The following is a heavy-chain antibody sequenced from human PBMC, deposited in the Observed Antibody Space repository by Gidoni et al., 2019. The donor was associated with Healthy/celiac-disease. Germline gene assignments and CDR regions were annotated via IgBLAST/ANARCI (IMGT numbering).Heavy chain of an antibody. Sequence: QVQLVESGGGVVQPGRSLRLSCAASGFTFRRYGMHWVRQAPGKGLEWVAVIWYDGSNKYYADSVKGRFTISRDNSKNTLYLQMNSLRAEDTAVYYCARDKRRDGYNDAFDIWGQGTMVTVSS. CDR3: ARDKRRDGYNDAFDI. CDR2: IWYDGSNK. V-gene: IGHV3-33*01. D-gene: IGHD5-12*01. CDR1: GFTFRRYG. J-gene: IGHJ3*02.